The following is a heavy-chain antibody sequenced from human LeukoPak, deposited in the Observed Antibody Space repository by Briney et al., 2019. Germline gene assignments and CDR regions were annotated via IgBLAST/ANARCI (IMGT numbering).Heavy chain of an antibody. Sequence: GGSLRLSCAASGFTFSNAWMNWVRQAPGKGLEWVGRIKPKTDGETTEYAAPVKGRFSISRDDSKNMLYLQMNSLKTEDTAVYYCITPLPYSAQGGQGTLVTVSS. CDR3: ITPLPYSAQ. V-gene: IGHV3-15*07. CDR2: IKPKTDGETT. CDR1: GFTFSNAW. J-gene: IGHJ4*02. D-gene: IGHD2-21*01.